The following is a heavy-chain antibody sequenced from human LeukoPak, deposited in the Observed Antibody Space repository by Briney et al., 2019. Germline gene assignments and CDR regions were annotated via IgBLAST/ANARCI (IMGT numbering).Heavy chain of an antibody. V-gene: IGHV3-21*01. CDR2: ISSSSSYI. J-gene: IGHJ4*02. CDR3: ARDLSRDGYNY. D-gene: IGHD5-24*01. CDR1: GFPFSSYW. Sequence: GGSLRLSCVASGFPFSSYWMTWVRQAPGKGLEWVSSISSSSSYIYYADSVKGRFTISRDNAKNSLYLQMNSLRAEDTAVYYCARDLSRDGYNYWGQGTLVTVSS.